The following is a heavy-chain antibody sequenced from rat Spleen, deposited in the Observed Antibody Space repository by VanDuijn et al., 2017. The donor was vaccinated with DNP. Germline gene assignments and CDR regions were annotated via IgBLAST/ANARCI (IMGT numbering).Heavy chain of an antibody. CDR2: IWGDGST. CDR1: GFSLTSYH. Sequence: QVQLKESGPGLVKPSETLSLTCTVSGFSLTSYHVSWVRQPPGKGLEWMGVIWGDGSTAYNSALKSRLSISRDTSKSQVFLKMSSLKTEDTATYYCARDDGYPYWGQGVMVTVSS. V-gene: IGHV2-32*01. D-gene: IGHD1-12*03. J-gene: IGHJ2*01. CDR3: ARDDGYPY.